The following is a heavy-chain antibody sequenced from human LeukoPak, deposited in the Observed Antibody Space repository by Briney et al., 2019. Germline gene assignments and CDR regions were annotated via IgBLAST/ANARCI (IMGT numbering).Heavy chain of an antibody. V-gene: IGHV1-46*01. CDR3: ARDSTTVVTGIYYFDY. D-gene: IGHD4-23*01. CDR1: GYTFTSYY. CDR2: INPSGGST. Sequence: GASVKVSCKASGYTFTSYYMHWVRQAPGQGLEWMGIINPSGGSTSYAQKFQGRVTMTRDMSTSTVYMKLSSLRSEDTAVYYCARDSTTVVTGIYYFDYWGQGTLVTVSS. J-gene: IGHJ4*02.